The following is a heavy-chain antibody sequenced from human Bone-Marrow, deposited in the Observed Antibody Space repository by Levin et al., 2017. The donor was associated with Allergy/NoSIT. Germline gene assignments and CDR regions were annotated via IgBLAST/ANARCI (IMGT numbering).Heavy chain of an antibody. J-gene: IGHJ4*02. CDR3: ARTPADNLYYFDF. V-gene: IGHV4-59*01. D-gene: IGHD1-14*01. Sequence: ESLKISCSVSDDYITGFYWSWIRQSPGKGLEWIGYINYSGITSYSPSLRGRVAMSIDTSKNQFSLKLNSVTSADTAVYFCARTPADNLYYFDFWGQGALVTVSS. CDR1: DDYITGFY. CDR2: INYSGIT.